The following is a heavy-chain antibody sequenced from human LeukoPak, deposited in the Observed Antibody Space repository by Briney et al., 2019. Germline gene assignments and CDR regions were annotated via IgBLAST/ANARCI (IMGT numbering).Heavy chain of an antibody. V-gene: IGHV7-4-1*02. D-gene: IGHD6-19*01. CDR2: INTNTGNP. CDR3: ASSLGYSSGWYDGSGGY. CDR1: GYTFTSYA. Sequence: ASVKVSCKASGYTFTSYAMNWVRQAPGQGLEWMGWINTNTGNPTYAQGFTGRFVFSLDTSVSTAYLQISSLKAEDAAVYYCASSLGYSSGWYDGSGGYWGQGTLVTVSS. J-gene: IGHJ4*02.